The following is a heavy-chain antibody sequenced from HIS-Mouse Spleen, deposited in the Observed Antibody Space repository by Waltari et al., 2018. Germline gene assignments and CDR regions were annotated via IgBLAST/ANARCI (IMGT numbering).Heavy chain of an antibody. J-gene: IGHJ2*01. CDR1: GGSIRSSSSY. Sequence: QLQLQEAGPGLVKPSENLSLTCAVPGGSIRSSSSYWGRIRQPPGKGLEWIGSIYYSGSTYYNPSLKSRVTISVDTSKNQFSLKLSSVTAADTAVYYCAREIPYSSSWYDWYFDLWGRGTLVTVSS. V-gene: IGHV4-39*07. CDR2: IYYSGST. CDR3: AREIPYSSSWYDWYFDL. D-gene: IGHD6-13*01.